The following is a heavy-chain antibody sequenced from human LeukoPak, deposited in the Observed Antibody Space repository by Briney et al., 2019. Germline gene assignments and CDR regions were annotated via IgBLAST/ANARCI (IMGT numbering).Heavy chain of an antibody. J-gene: IGHJ4*02. CDR3: ARGDGGSPMGDY. D-gene: IGHD2-15*01. Sequence: ASVKVSCKASGGTFSSYAISWVRQAPGQGLEWMGGIIPIFGRANYAQKFQGRVTITTDESTSTANMELSSLRSEDTAVYYCARGDGGSPMGDYWGQGTLVTVSS. V-gene: IGHV1-69*05. CDR1: GGTFSSYA. CDR2: IIPIFGRA.